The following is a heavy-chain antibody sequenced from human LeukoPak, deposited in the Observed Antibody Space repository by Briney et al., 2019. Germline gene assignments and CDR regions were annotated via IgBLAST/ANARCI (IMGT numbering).Heavy chain of an antibody. D-gene: IGHD3-22*01. CDR3: AKEVGYDSSGYLSY. CDR1: GFTFSSYA. Sequence: GGSLRLSCAASGFTFSSYAMSWVRQAPGKGLEWVAVIWYDGSNKYYADSVKGRFTISRDNSKNTLYLQMNSLRAEDTAVYYCAKEVGYDSSGYLSYWGQGTLVTVSS. J-gene: IGHJ4*02. CDR2: IWYDGSNK. V-gene: IGHV3-33*06.